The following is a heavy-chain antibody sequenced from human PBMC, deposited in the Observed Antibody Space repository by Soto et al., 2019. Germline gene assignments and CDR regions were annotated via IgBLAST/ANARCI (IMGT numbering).Heavy chain of an antibody. D-gene: IGHD3-10*01. CDR3: ARGATLLWFGESTPNYGMDV. CDR2: ISAYNGNT. CDR1: GYTFTSYG. J-gene: IGHJ6*02. Sequence: ASVKVSCKASGYTFTSYGISWVRQAPGQGLEWMGWISAYNGNTNYAQKLQGRVTMTTDTSTSTAYMELRSLRSDDTAVYYCARGATLLWFGESTPNYGMDVWGQGTTVTVSS. V-gene: IGHV1-18*01.